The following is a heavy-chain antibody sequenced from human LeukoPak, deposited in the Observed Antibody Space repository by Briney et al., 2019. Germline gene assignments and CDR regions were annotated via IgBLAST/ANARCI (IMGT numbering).Heavy chain of an antibody. CDR1: GGTFSSYA. J-gene: IGHJ4*02. V-gene: IGHV1-69*13. CDR3: ASGYYYDSSGYYYAYFDY. D-gene: IGHD3-22*01. CDR2: IIPIFGTA. Sequence: SVKVSCKASGGTFSSYAISWVRQAPGQGLEWMGGIIPIFGTANYAQKFQGRVTITADESTSTAYMELSSLRSEDTAVYYCASGYYYDSSGYYYAYFDYWGQGTLATVSS.